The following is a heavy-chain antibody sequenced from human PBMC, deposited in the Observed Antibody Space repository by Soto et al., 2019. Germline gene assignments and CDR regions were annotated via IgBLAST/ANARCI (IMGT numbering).Heavy chain of an antibody. CDR1: GYTFTSYG. V-gene: IGHV1-18*04. CDR2: ISAYNGNT. CDR3: ARETIAVYYYGSGSYYQNLDY. D-gene: IGHD3-10*01. J-gene: IGHJ4*02. Sequence: ASVKVSCKASGYTFTSYGISWVRQAPGQGLEWMGWISAYNGNTNYAQKLQGRVTMTTNTSTSTAYMELRSLRSDDTAVYYCARETIAVYYYGSGSYYQNLDYWGQGSLVTVSS.